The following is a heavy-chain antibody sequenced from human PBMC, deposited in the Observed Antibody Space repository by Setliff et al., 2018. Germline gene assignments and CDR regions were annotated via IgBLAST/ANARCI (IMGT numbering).Heavy chain of an antibody. CDR3: ARGSAVTMIVVVTHDAFDI. CDR1: GGSISSSGYY. J-gene: IGHJ3*02. CDR2: IYYSGST. Sequence: PSETLSLTCTVSGGSISSSGYYWGWIRQPPGKGLEWIGSIYYSGSTYYNPSLKSRVTISVDTSKSQFSLKLSSVTAADTAVYYCARGSAVTMIVVVTHDAFDIWGQGTMVTVSS. D-gene: IGHD3-22*01. V-gene: IGHV4-39*07.